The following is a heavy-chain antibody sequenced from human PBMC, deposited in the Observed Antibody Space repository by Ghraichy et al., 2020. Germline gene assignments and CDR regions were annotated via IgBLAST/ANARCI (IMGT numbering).Heavy chain of an antibody. CDR1: GFTFSSYS. CDR2: ISSSSSYI. Sequence: GSLRLSCAASGFTFSSYSMNWVRQAPGKGLEWVSSISSSSSYIYYADSVKGRFTISRDNAKNSLYLQMNSLRAEDTAVYYCAREVVPAAIDYYYGMDVWGQGTTVTVSS. J-gene: IGHJ6*02. CDR3: AREVVPAAIDYYYGMDV. D-gene: IGHD2-2*01. V-gene: IGHV3-21*01.